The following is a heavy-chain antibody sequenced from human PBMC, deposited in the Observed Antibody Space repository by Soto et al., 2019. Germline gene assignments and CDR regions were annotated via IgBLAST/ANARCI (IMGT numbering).Heavy chain of an antibody. J-gene: IGHJ3*02. CDR2: IFHSGGT. CDR1: GASISDYY. Sequence: SETLSLTCPVSGASISDYYWSWIRQPPGKGLEWIGNIFHSGGTNYNPSLTSRVTISLDTSKNQFSLTLGSVTAADTSVYYCARVGGAPLGAFDIWGQGTMVTVSS. D-gene: IGHD2-15*01. V-gene: IGHV4-59*01. CDR3: ARVGGAPLGAFDI.